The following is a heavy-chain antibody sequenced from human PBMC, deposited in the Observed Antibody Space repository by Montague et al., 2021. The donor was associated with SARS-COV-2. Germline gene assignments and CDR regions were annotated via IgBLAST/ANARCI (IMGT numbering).Heavy chain of an antibody. V-gene: IGHV4-39*01. CDR1: GASVGSSD. CDR2: IYRSGYT. D-gene: IGHD6-13*01. J-gene: IGHJ3*02. CDR3: ARRGYSNSRLDDAFDI. Sequence: SETLSLTCTVSGASVGSSDWGWIRQPPGKGLEWIGSIYRSGYTFYSPSLKSRITMSVDTSKNQFSLELASVTAADTAVYYCARRGYSNSRLDDAFDIWGQGTMVIVSS.